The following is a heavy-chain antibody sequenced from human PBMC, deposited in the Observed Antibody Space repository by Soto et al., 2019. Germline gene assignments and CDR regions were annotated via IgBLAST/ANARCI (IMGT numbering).Heavy chain of an antibody. V-gene: IGHV4-38-2*01. D-gene: IGHD4-17*01. J-gene: IGHJ5*02. CDR1: CYSISSGYD. CDR2: IYHSGST. Sequence: LSLTCAVSCYSISSGYDWVWIRQTPGRGLEWIASIYHSGSTYYNPSLKSRVTISVDTSKNQFSLKLTSVTAADTAVYYCARGAATVTPGWFDPWGQGIMVTVSS. CDR3: ARGAATVTPGWFDP.